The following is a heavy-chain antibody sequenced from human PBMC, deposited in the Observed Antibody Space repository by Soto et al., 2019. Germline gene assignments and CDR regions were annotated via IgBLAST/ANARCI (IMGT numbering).Heavy chain of an antibody. CDR2: ITSTTGYI. CDR3: ARGSFARTSSYQDGFDM. V-gene: IGHV3-11*06. CDR1: KFTFSDYF. D-gene: IGHD3-16*02. J-gene: IGHJ3*02. Sequence: GGSLRLSCVASKFTFSDYFMHWIRQSPGKGLEWVAKITSTTGYIVYADSVRGRFIISRDNARSSVYLQMSRLSVEDTAVYYCARGSFARTSSYQDGFDMWGQGTMVTVSS.